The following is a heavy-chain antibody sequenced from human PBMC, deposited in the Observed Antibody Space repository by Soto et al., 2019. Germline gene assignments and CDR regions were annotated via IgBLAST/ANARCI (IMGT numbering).Heavy chain of an antibody. CDR1: GFTFSSYA. Sequence: PGGSLRLSCAASGFTFSSYAMHWVRQAPGKGLEWVAVISYDGSNKYYADSVKARFTISRDNSKNTLYLQMNSLRAEDTAVYYCARDRVHYDFCSGYYLYYYYYGMDVWGQGTTVTVSS. V-gene: IGHV3-30-3*01. J-gene: IGHJ6*02. CDR3: ARDRVHYDFCSGYYLYYYYYGMDV. D-gene: IGHD3-3*01. CDR2: ISYDGSNK.